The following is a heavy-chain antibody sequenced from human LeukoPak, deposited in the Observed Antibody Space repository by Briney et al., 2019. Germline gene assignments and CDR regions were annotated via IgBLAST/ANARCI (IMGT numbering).Heavy chain of an antibody. Sequence: GGSLRLSCAASGFTFSSYAMSWVRQAPGKGLEWVSAISGSGGSTYYADSVKGRFTISRDNSKNTLYLQMNSLRAEDTAVYYCAKVGFQTFYDFWSGSNIGGLRYFDYWGQGTLVTVSS. J-gene: IGHJ4*02. CDR3: AKVGFQTFYDFWSGSNIGGLRYFDY. V-gene: IGHV3-23*01. CDR2: ISGSGGST. D-gene: IGHD3-3*01. CDR1: GFTFSSYA.